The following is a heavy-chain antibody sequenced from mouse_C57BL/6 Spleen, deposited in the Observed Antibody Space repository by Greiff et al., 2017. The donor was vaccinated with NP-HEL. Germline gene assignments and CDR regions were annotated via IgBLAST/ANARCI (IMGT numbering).Heavy chain of an antibody. CDR2: IYPGDGDT. V-gene: IGHV1-82*01. Sequence: QVQLKESGPELVKPGASVKISCKASGYAFSSSWMNWVKQRPGKGLEWIGRIYPGDGDTNYNGKLKGKATLTADKSSSTAYMQLSSLTSEDSAVYFCARCQTAQAWFAYWGQGTLVTVSA. D-gene: IGHD3-2*02. CDR3: ARCQTAQAWFAY. J-gene: IGHJ3*01. CDR1: GYAFSSSW.